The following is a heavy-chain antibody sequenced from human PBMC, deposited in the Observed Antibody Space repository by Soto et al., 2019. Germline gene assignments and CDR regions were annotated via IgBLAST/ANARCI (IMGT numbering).Heavy chain of an antibody. V-gene: IGHV3-23*01. CDR1: GFTFSSYA. Sequence: EVQLLESGGGLVQPGGSLRLSCAASGFTFSSYAMSWVRQAPGKGLEWVSAISGSGGSTYYADSVKGRFTISRDNSKNPLYLQMNSLRAEDTAVYYCAKDFHSSGWRRWFDPWGQGTLVTVSS. J-gene: IGHJ5*02. CDR2: ISGSGGST. CDR3: AKDFHSSGWRRWFDP. D-gene: IGHD6-19*01.